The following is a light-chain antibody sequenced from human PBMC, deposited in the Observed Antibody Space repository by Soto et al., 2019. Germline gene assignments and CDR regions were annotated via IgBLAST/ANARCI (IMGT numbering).Light chain of an antibody. CDR2: KAS. J-gene: IGKJ1*01. CDR1: QSISAW. V-gene: IGKV1-5*03. CDR3: QQYHIYSGT. Sequence: NQMAQSASTLSASVGDRVSINCRASQSISAWLAWYQQKPGKAPRLLIYKASTLEIGVPSRFSGSGSGTEFTLTINSLQPDDFATYYCQQYHIYSGTFGQGTKV.